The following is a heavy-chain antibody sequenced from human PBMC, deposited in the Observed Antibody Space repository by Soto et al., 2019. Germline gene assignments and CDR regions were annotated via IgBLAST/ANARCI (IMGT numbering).Heavy chain of an antibody. J-gene: IGHJ6*02. Sequence: QVQLQESGPGLVKPSETLSLTCTVSGGATSRYYWSWIRQPPGKGLEWIGYMYNTGSTVYNPSFKSRVTISVDTSKNQFSLQLNSVTAADTAVYYCARDLWGYCGTDCFPLDVWGQGTTVTVSS. CDR2: MYNTGST. CDR3: ARDLWGYCGTDCFPLDV. V-gene: IGHV4-59*01. CDR1: GGATSRYY. D-gene: IGHD2-21*02.